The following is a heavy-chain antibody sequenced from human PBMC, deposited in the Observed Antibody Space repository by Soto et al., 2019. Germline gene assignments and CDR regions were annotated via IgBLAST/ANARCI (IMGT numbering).Heavy chain of an antibody. CDR1: GGSISSGGYY. J-gene: IGHJ5*02. CDR3: ARGEAVSGWAEP. Sequence: QVQLQESGPGLVKPSQTLSLTCTVTGGSISSGGYYWSWVRQHPGKGLEWIGYIDYSGNTSYNPSIKSRGTMSVDTSKNLFSVKLRSVTAADTAVYYCARGEAVSGWAEPWGQGTLVTVSS. CDR2: IDYSGNT. D-gene: IGHD1-26*01. V-gene: IGHV4-31*03.